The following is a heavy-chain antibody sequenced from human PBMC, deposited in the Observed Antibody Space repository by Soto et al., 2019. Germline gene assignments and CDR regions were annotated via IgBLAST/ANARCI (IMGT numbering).Heavy chain of an antibody. J-gene: IGHJ5*02. Sequence: TSETLSLTCTVSGGSISSYYSSLIRQPPGQGLGWIGYIYYSGSTNYNPSLKSRVTISVETSKNQFSLKLSSVTAADTAVYYCARAYYRARLDPWGQGTLVTVSS. CDR1: GGSISSYY. V-gene: IGHV4-59*01. CDR3: ARAYYRARLDP. D-gene: IGHD3-10*01. CDR2: IYYSGST.